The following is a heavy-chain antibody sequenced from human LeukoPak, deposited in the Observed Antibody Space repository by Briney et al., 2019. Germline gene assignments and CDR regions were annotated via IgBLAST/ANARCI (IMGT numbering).Heavy chain of an antibody. J-gene: IGHJ4*02. D-gene: IGHD4-23*01. CDR1: GGSISSNPYY. V-gene: IGHV4-39*01. Sequence: SETLSLTCTVSGGSISSNPYYWGWIREPPGKGLEWIGTISYSGSTYYNPSLKSRVTISVDTSKNQFSLKLSSVTAADTAVFYCARLNDYGGNTDYWGQGTLVTVSS. CDR3: ARLNDYGGNTDY. CDR2: ISYSGST.